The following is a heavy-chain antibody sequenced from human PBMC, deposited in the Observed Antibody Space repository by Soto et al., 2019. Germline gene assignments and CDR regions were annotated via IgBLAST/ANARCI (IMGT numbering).Heavy chain of an antibody. D-gene: IGHD1-26*01. Sequence: GASVKVSCKASGYTFTGYYMHWVRQAPGQGFEWMGWINPNSGGTNYAQKFQGRVTMSRDTSISTAYMELSRLRSDDTAVYYCARYSGSYDAFDIWGQGTMVTVSS. CDR1: GYTFTGYY. V-gene: IGHV1-2*02. CDR2: INPNSGGT. CDR3: ARYSGSYDAFDI. J-gene: IGHJ3*02.